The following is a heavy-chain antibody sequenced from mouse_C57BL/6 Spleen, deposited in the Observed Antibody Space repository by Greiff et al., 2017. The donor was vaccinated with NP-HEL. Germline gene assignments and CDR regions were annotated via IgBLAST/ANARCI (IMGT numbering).Heavy chain of an antibody. J-gene: IGHJ4*01. CDR3: ARDYGNFIYYAMDY. CDR2: IYPGDGDT. CDR1: GYAFSSSW. D-gene: IGHD2-1*01. Sequence: QVQLQQSGPELVKPGASVKISCKASGYAFSSSWMNWVKQRPGQGLEWIGRIYPGDGDTNYNGKFKGKATLTADKSSSTAYMQLSSLTSEDSAVYFCARDYGNFIYYAMDYWGQGTSVTVSS. V-gene: IGHV1-82*01.